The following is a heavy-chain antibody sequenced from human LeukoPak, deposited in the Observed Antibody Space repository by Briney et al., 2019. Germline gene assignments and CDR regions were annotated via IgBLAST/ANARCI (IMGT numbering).Heavy chain of an antibody. CDR2: ISGYNGNT. CDR3: ASDTGSSFDY. D-gene: IGHD1-26*01. CDR1: GYTFTTYG. V-gene: IGHV1-18*01. Sequence: ASVKVSCKASGYTFTTYGISWVRQAPGQGLEWMGWISGYNGNTNYAQQLQDRVTMTTDTSTSTAYMELRSLRSDDSAVFYCASDTGSSFDYWGQGTLVTVSS. J-gene: IGHJ4*02.